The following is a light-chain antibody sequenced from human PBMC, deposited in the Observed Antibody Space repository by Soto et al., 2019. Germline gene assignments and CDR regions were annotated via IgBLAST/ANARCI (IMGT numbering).Light chain of an antibody. V-gene: IGLV2-14*03. CDR1: SSDFGGYNY. CDR3: CSYTSSSTPWV. CDR2: DVS. J-gene: IGLJ1*01. Sequence: QSVLTQPAPVSGSPGQSITISCTGTSSDFGGYNYVSWYQQHPGEAPKLMIYDVSDRPSGVSNRFSASKSGNTASLTISGLQPEDEADYFCCSYTSSSTPWVFGTGTKVTVL.